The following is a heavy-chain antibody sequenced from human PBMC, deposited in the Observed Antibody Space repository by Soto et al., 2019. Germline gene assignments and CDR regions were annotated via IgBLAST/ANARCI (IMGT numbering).Heavy chain of an antibody. D-gene: IGHD3-22*01. CDR3: ARVVASYYDSSGYYSEYFQH. CDR1: GGSISSYY. J-gene: IGHJ1*01. Sequence: QVQLQESGPGLVKPSETLSLTCTVSGGSISSYYWSWIRQPPGKGLEWIGYIYYSGSTNYNPSLKNRVTISVDTSKNQFSLKLSSVTAADTAVYYCARVVASYYDSSGYYSEYFQHWGQGTLVTVSS. CDR2: IYYSGST. V-gene: IGHV4-59*01.